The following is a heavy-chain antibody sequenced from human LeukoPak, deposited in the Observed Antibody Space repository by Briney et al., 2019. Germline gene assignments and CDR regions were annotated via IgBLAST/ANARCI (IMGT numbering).Heavy chain of an antibody. CDR2: IAPISGTP. Sequence: ASVKVSCKASGGTFTHYVISWVRQAPGQGLEWMGGIAPISGTPMYAQRFQGRVTISADTSTYTAFMEMSSLTSEDTAMYYCARLRRVGATPFDYWGQGTLVTVSS. D-gene: IGHD1-26*01. CDR1: GGTFTHYV. V-gene: IGHV1-69*06. CDR3: ARLRRVGATPFDY. J-gene: IGHJ4*02.